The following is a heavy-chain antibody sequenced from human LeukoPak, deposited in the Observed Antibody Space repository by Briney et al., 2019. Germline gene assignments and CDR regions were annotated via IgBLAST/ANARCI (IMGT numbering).Heavy chain of an antibody. V-gene: IGHV4-34*01. Sequence: PSETLSLTCAVYGGSFSGYYWSWIRQPPGKGLEWIGEINHSGSTNYNPSLKSRVTISVDTSKNQFSLKLSSVTAADTAVYYCASRGSLYWYFDLWGRGTLVTVSS. CDR2: INHSGST. CDR3: ASRGSLYWYFDL. J-gene: IGHJ2*01. CDR1: GGSFSGYY.